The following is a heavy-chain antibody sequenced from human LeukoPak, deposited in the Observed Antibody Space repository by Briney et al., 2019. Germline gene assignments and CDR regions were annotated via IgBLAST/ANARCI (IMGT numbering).Heavy chain of an antibody. Sequence: SQTLSLTCTLSGGSTSRRGYYWSWIRQHPGKGLEWLGYIYYSGSTYYNPSLKSRVTISVDTSKNQFSLKLSSVTAADTAVYYCARESRDGYNDAFDIWGQGTMVSVSS. J-gene: IGHJ3*02. V-gene: IGHV4-31*03. D-gene: IGHD5-24*01. CDR3: ARESRDGYNDAFDI. CDR1: GGSTSRRGYY. CDR2: IYYSGST.